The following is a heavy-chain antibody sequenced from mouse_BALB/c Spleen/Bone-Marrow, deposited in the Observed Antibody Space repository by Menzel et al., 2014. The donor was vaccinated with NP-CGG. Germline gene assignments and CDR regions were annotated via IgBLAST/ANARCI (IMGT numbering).Heavy chain of an antibody. V-gene: IGHV6-6*02. CDR3: SRENSLLRLRAMDY. J-gene: IGHJ4*01. CDR1: GFTFSNYW. D-gene: IGHD1-2*01. Sequence: EVKLVESGGGLVQPGGSMKLSCVASGFTFSNYWMNWVRQSPEKGLEWVAETRLKSNNYATLYAESVKGRFTLSRDDSKSSVYLQMNNLRAEDTGIYYCSRENSLLRLRAMDYWGQGTSVTVSS. CDR2: TRLKSNNYAT.